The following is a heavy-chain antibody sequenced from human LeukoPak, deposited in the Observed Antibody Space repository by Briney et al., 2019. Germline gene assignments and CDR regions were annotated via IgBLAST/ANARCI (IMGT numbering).Heavy chain of an antibody. D-gene: IGHD5-24*01. CDR1: GFTFSSYG. V-gene: IGHV3-30*03. Sequence: GGSLRLSCGAPGFTFSSYGMHWVRQAPGKGLEWVAVISYDGSNKYYADSVKGRFTISRDNSKNTLYLQMNSLRAEDTAIYYCTRVGYIDEGIDYWGQGTLVTVSS. CDR3: TRVGYIDEGIDY. CDR2: ISYDGSNK. J-gene: IGHJ4*02.